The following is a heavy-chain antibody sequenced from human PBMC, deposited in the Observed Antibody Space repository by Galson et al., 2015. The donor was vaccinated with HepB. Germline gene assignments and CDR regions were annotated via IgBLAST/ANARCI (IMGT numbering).Heavy chain of an antibody. J-gene: IGHJ4*02. D-gene: IGHD6-13*01. CDR3: ARDKVRAAGLFDY. CDR2: ISYDGSNK. V-gene: IGHV3-30*04. Sequence: SLRLSCAASGFTFSSYAMHWVRQAPGKGLEWVAVISYDGSNKYYADSVKGRFTISRDNSKNSLYLQMNSLRAEDTAVYYCARDKVRAAGLFDYWGQGTLVTVSS. CDR1: GFTFSSYA.